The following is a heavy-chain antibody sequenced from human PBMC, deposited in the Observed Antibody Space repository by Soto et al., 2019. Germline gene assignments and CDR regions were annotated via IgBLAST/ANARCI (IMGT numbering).Heavy chain of an antibody. CDR3: ARAQAYCGGDCYDGFDI. CDR1: GFTFSSYA. D-gene: IGHD2-21*02. Sequence: GGSLRLSCAASGFTFSSYAMHWVRQAPGKGLEWVAVISYEGSNKYYADSVKGRFTISRDNSTNTLYLQMNSLRAEDTAVYYCARAQAYCGGDCYDGFDIWGQGTMVTVSS. V-gene: IGHV3-30-3*01. CDR2: ISYEGSNK. J-gene: IGHJ3*02.